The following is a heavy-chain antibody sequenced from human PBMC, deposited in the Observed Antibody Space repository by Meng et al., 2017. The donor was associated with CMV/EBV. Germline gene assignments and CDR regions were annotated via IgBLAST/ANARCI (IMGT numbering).Heavy chain of an antibody. CDR1: LPFTPFG. D-gene: IGHD4-23*01. V-gene: IGHV3-23*01. CDR3: ATGRGANGVAVVNAHES. CDR2: IRISGGPI. J-gene: IGHJ5*02. Sequence: LPFTPFGMTWVRLAPGQGLEWVSSIRISGGPIHYAGSVKGRFTTSRDNSKHTLFLQMNSLRAEDTAVYYCATGRGANGVAVVNAHESWGQGTLVTVSS.